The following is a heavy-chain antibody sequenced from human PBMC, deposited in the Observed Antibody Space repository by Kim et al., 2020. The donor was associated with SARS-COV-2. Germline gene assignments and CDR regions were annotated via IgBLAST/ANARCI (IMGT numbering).Heavy chain of an antibody. CDR1: GYTFVAYA. J-gene: IGHJ6*02. CDR3: ARSANPYHYYYGLDV. V-gene: IGHV1-3*01. CDR2: ITPGNGNT. D-gene: IGHD2-2*01. Sequence: ASVKVSCKTSGYTFVAYAIHWVRQAPGQNFEWMGWITPGNGNTKYSQNFHDRVIITSDTSANTVYLEMSGLTSEDTALYFCARSANPYHYYYGLDVWGQGTTVTVSS.